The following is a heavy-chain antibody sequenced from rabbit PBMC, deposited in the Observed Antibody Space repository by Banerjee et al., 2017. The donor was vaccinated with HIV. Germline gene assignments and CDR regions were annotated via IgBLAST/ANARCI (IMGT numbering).Heavy chain of an antibody. CDR2: IDAGSSGYT. D-gene: IGHD2-1*01. CDR1: GFSFSSTYY. Sequence: QEQLEESGGDLVKPEGSLTLTCTASGFSFSSTYYMCWVRQAPGKGPEWIACIDAGSSGYTYYASWAKGRFTTSKTSSTTVTLQMTSLTAADTATYFCARHIGDYALSLWGPGTLVTVS. J-gene: IGHJ4*01. CDR3: ARHIGDYALSL. V-gene: IGHV1S45*01.